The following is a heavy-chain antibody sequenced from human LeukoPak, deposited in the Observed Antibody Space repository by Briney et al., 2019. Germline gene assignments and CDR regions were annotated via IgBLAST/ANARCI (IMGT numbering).Heavy chain of an antibody. J-gene: IGHJ6*02. CDR1: GFTFSSYA. CDR3: AKPISSTSSNRDYGMDV. D-gene: IGHD2-2*01. V-gene: IGHV3-23*01. CDR2: ISGSGGST. Sequence: GGSLRLSCAASGFTFSSYAMSWVRQAPGKGLEWVPAISGSGGSTYYADSVKGRFTISRDNSKNTLYLQMNSLRAEDTAVYYCAKPISSTSSNRDYGMDVWGQGTTVTVSS.